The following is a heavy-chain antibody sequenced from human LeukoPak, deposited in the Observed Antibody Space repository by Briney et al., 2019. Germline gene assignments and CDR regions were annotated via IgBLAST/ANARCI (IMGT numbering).Heavy chain of an antibody. V-gene: IGHV3-73*01. Sequence: GGSLRLSCAASGFTFSGSAMHWVRQASGKGLEWVGRIRSKANSYATAYAASVKGRFTISRDDSKNTAYLQMNSLKTEDTAVYYCTTLGATKERDAFDIWGQGTMVAVSS. J-gene: IGHJ3*02. CDR2: IRSKANSYAT. D-gene: IGHD1-26*01. CDR3: TTLGATKERDAFDI. CDR1: GFTFSGSA.